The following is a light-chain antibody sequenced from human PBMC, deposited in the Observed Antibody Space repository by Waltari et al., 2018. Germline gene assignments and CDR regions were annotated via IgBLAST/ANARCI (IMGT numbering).Light chain of an antibody. CDR1: KRDGGRYKV. CDR2: GGS. Sequence: QASPTPPAPRVGVSWPAVTLPCPGNKRDGGRYKVFLWYQQHPGKAPQLMIYGGSQRPSGVSNRLSGSKSGNTASLTISGLRAEDEADYYCCSYAGSSPHVIFGGGTKLTVL. V-gene: IGLV2-23*01. CDR3: CSYAGSSPHVI. J-gene: IGLJ2*01.